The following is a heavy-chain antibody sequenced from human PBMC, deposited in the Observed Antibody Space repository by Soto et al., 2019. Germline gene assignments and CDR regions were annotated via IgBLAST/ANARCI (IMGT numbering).Heavy chain of an antibody. D-gene: IGHD2-15*01. CDR2: ISDDGSNQ. V-gene: IGHV3-30*18. Sequence: PGGSLRLSCAASGFIFSAYGMHWLRQVPGKGLEWVAFISDDGSNQQYADSVKGRFTISRDNAKETLYLQMNSLTTEDTAVFYCAKDLSSPTYGLEDWGQGTMVTVSS. J-gene: IGHJ6*02. CDR1: GFIFSAYG. CDR3: AKDLSSPTYGLED.